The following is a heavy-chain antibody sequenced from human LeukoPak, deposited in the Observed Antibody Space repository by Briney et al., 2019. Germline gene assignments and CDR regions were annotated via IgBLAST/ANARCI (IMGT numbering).Heavy chain of an antibody. CDR1: GFTYSDNF. V-gene: IGHV3-72*01. D-gene: IGHD5-12*01. CDR2: IRNKANSYTT. CDR3: GRTITD. Sequence: AGGSLRLSCSASGFTYSDNFMDGARQAPGKGLEWVGRIRNKANSYTTEYAASVKGRFTISRDDSKNSVYLQMNSVKTEDTAVYYCGRTITDWGQGSLVTVSS. J-gene: IGHJ4*02.